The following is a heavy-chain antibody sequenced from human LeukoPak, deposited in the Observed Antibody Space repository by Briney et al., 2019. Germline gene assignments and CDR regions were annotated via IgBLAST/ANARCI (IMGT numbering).Heavy chain of an antibody. CDR1: GFSFSNYP. D-gene: IGHD2-15*01. Sequence: GGSLRHSCLASGFSFSNYPMSWVRQAPGKGLKWVADIKQEGSEKYYVDSVQGRFTITRDNAKNSLYLQMNSLRAEDTAVYYCARDLYSYPYFDYWGQGNLVTVSS. CDR2: IKQEGSEK. J-gene: IGHJ4*02. CDR3: ARDLYSYPYFDY. V-gene: IGHV3-7*04.